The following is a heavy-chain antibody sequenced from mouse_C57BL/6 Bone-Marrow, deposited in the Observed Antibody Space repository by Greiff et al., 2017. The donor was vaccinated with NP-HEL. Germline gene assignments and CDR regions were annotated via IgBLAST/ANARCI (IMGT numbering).Heavy chain of an antibody. CDR2: INPNNGGT. V-gene: IGHV1-26*01. J-gene: IGHJ4*01. Sequence: VQLQQSGPELVKPGASVKISCKASGYTFTDYYMNWVKQSHGKSLEWIGDINPNNGGTSYNQKFKGKATLTVDKSSSTAYMELRSLTSEDSAVYYCANELNYAMDYWGQGTSVTVSS. CDR1: GYTFTDYY. CDR3: ANELNYAMDY.